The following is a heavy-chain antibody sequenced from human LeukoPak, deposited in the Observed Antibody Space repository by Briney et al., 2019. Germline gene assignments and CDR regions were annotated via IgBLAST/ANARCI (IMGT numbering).Heavy chain of an antibody. CDR3: ATYSSSRRNYYYMDV. CDR1: GYSFTSYW. CDR2: IYPGDSDT. Sequence: GESLKISCKGSGYSFTSYWIGWVRQMPGKGLEWMGIIYPGDSDTRYSPSFQGQVTISADKSISTAYLQWSSLKASDTAMYYCATYSSSRRNYYYMDVWGKGTTVTVSS. D-gene: IGHD6-13*01. J-gene: IGHJ6*03. V-gene: IGHV5-51*01.